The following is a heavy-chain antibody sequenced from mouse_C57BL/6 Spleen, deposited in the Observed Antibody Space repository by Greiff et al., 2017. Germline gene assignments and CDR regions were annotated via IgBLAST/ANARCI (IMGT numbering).Heavy chain of an antibody. CDR3: ARRRRYGSYYAMDY. D-gene: IGHD1-1*01. V-gene: IGHV1-50*01. CDR1: GYTFTSYW. J-gene: IGHJ4*01. CDR2: IDPSDSYT. Sequence: QVQLQQPGAELVKPGASVKLSCKASGYTFTSYWMQWVKQRPGQGLEWIGEIDPSDSYTNYNQKFKGKATLTVDTSSSTAYMQLSSLTSEDSAVYDCARRRRYGSYYAMDYWGQGTSVTVSS.